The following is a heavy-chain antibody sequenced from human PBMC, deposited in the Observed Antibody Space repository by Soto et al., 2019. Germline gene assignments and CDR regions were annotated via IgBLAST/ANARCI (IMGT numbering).Heavy chain of an antibody. Sequence: QVQLVQSGTEVKKPGASVKVPCKASGYTFTNYHIHWVRQAPEDGLEWMGRINPSGGTTIYAPKFHGRVTMTRDTPTSTVYMELSSLRSEDTAVYYCAREVLIDLNYFDYWGQGALVTVSS. CDR1: GYTFTNYH. D-gene: IGHD2-21*01. V-gene: IGHV1-46*03. CDR3: AREVLIDLNYFDY. CDR2: INPSGGTT. J-gene: IGHJ4*02.